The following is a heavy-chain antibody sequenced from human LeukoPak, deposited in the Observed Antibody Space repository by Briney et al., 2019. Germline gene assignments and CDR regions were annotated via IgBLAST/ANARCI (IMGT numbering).Heavy chain of an antibody. CDR3: ARDSAFSPYSY. V-gene: IGHV3-23*03. CDR1: GFTFSTYA. Sequence: GGSLRLSCAASGFTFSTYAMSWVRQAPGKGLEWVSIIYSDHSTYYAASVKGRFTISRDDSKNTVLLQMDSLRVDDTAIYYCARDSAFSPYSYWGQGALVTVSS. D-gene: IGHD2-15*01. J-gene: IGHJ1*01. CDR2: IIYSDHST.